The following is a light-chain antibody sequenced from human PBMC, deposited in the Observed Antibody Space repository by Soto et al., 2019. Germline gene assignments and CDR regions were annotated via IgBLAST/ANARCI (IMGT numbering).Light chain of an antibody. V-gene: IGKV3-20*01. CDR1: QSVSSSY. Sequence: EIVLTQSPGPLSLSPGERATLSCRSSQSVSSSYLAWYQQKPGQAPRLLIYGASSRATGIPDRFSGSGAGTDFILTISRLEPDDFSVYYCQQYGSSPPFTFGQGTKVDIK. J-gene: IGKJ1*01. CDR2: GAS. CDR3: QQYGSSPPFT.